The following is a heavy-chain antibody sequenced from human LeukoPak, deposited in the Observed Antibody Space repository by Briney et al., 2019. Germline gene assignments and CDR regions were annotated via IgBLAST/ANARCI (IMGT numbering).Heavy chain of an antibody. D-gene: IGHD2-21*01. J-gene: IGHJ4*02. CDR1: GGSISSYY. CDR3: ARDRFCGGDCYDY. Sequence: PSETLSLTSTVSGGSISSYYWSWIRQPPGKGLEWIGYIYYSGSTNYNPSLKSRVTISVDTSKNQFSLKLSSVTAADTAVYYCARDRFCGGDCYDYWGQGTLVTVSS. CDR2: IYYSGST. V-gene: IGHV4-59*01.